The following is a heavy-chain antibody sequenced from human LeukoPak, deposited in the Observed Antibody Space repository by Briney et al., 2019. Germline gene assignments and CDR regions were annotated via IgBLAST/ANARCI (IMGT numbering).Heavy chain of an antibody. CDR1: GYTFTSYA. CDR3: ARDGWLLWFGGYGMDV. J-gene: IGHJ6*04. D-gene: IGHD3-10*01. V-gene: IGHV1-3*01. Sequence: ASVKVSCKASGYTFTSYAMHWVRQAPGQRLEWMGWINAGNGNTKYSQEFQGRVTITRDTSASTAYMELSSLRSEDTAVYYCARDGWLLWFGGYGMDVWGKGTTVTVSS. CDR2: INAGNGNT.